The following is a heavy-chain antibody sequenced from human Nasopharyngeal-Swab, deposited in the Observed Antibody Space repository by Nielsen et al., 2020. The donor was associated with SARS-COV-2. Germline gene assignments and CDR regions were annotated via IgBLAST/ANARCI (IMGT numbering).Heavy chain of an antibody. Sequence: GGSLRLSCAASGFTFSSYGMNWVRQAPGKGLEWVSSISSSSNYIYYADSVKGRFTISRDNAKNSLFLQMNSLRAEDTAVYYCAALHSSSWTVYYYYGMDVWGQGTTVTVSS. CDR3: AALHSSSWTVYYYYGMDV. CDR1: GFTFSSYG. D-gene: IGHD6-13*01. J-gene: IGHJ6*02. V-gene: IGHV3-21*01. CDR2: ISSSSNYI.